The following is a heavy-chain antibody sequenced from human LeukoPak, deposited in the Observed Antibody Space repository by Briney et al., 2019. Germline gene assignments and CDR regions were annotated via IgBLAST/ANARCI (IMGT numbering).Heavy chain of an antibody. CDR3: AKGNRSGSEN. CDR2: IYTGGST. Sequence: GGSLRLSCAASGFTVSSNYMSWVRQAPGKGLEWVSVIYTGGSTFYADSVRGRFTISRDSSKNTLYLQMNSLRAEDTAVYYCAKGNRSGSENWGQGTLVTVSS. J-gene: IGHJ4*02. V-gene: IGHV3-53*01. CDR1: GFTVSSNY. D-gene: IGHD1-1*01.